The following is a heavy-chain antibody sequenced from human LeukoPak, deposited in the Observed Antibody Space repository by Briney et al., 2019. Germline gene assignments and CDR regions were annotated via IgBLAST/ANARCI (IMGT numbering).Heavy chain of an antibody. CDR1: GYSFTNSW. D-gene: IGHD1-26*01. CDR2: IYLGDSDV. J-gene: IGHJ4*02. Sequence: VESLQISCKGSGYSFTNSWIGWVRQMPGKGLEWMGIIYLGDSDVRYSPSFQGQVTISADKSISSAYLQWSSLKVSDTAMYYCARHGGRYSHSIDSWGQGTLVTVSS. V-gene: IGHV5-51*01. CDR3: ARHGGRYSHSIDS.